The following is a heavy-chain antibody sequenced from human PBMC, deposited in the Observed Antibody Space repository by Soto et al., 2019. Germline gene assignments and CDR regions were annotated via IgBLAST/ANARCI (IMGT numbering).Heavy chain of an antibody. Sequence: EVQLVESGGGLVQPGGSLRLSCAASGFSFTNIWMYWVRQAPGKGLVWVSRSNEDGSMTSHADAVRGRFTIYRDNAKKAVNLKMNNLGAGDTAVYYCGGGTMGRRTLDPGISGPLEYWGQGTLVAVS. CDR3: GGGTMGRRTLDPGISGPLEY. D-gene: IGHD1-1*01. CDR2: SNEDGSMT. CDR1: GFSFTNIW. V-gene: IGHV3-74*01. J-gene: IGHJ4*02.